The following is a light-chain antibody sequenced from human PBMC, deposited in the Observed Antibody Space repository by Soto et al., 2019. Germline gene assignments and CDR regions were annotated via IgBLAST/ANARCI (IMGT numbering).Light chain of an antibody. J-gene: IGKJ1*01. V-gene: IGKV3-15*01. Sequence: EIVLTQSPGTLSLSPGERATLSCRASEGVRSSYLAWYQQKPGHATRLLIYGASTRATGIPARFSGSGSGTEFTLTISSLQSEDFAVYYCQQDNNWPKTFGQGTKV. CDR2: GAS. CDR3: QQDNNWPKT. CDR1: EGVRSSY.